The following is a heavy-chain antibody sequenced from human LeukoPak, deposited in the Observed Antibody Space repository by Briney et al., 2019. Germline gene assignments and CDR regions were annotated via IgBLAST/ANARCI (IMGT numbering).Heavy chain of an antibody. J-gene: IGHJ4*02. CDR3: ARGRDYYDSSGYATFDY. CDR2: INHSGST. D-gene: IGHD3-22*01. CDR1: GGSFSGYY. V-gene: IGHV4-34*01. Sequence: TSETLSLTCAVYGGSFSGYYWSWIRQPPGKGLEWIGEINHSGSTNYNPSLKSRVTISVDTSKNQFSLKLSSVTAADTAVYYCARGRDYYDSSGYATFDYWGQGTLVTVSS.